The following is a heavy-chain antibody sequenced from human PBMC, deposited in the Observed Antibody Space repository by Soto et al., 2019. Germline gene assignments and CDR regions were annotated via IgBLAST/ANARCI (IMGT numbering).Heavy chain of an antibody. V-gene: IGHV1-69*12. D-gene: IGHD3-22*01. CDR3: ARDRVPSSGYYPYWFDP. Sequence: QVQLVQSGAEVKKPGSSVQVSCKASGGTFSSYAITLVRQAPGQGLEWMGGIIPIFGTANYAQKFQGRVTITADASTSTACMELSSLRSEDTAVYYCARDRVPSSGYYPYWFDPWGQGTLVTVSS. CDR1: GGTFSSYA. CDR2: IIPIFGTA. J-gene: IGHJ5*02.